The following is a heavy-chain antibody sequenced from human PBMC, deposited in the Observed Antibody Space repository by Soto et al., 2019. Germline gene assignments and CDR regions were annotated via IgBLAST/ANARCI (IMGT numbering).Heavy chain of an antibody. CDR1: GGSISSGGYY. J-gene: IGHJ4*02. CDR2: SYYSGST. CDR3: ARTPTD. D-gene: IGHD4-17*01. Sequence: QVQLQESGPGLVKPSQTLSLNCTVSGGSISSGGYYWSWIRQHPGKGLEWIGYSYYSGSTYNNPSLQSRVTIAVDTSKTQFSLKLSSVTAAATAVYYCARTPTDWGPGTLVTVSS. V-gene: IGHV4-31*03.